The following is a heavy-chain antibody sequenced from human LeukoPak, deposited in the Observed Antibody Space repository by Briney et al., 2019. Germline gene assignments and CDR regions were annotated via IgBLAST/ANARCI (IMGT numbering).Heavy chain of an antibody. CDR3: ARDGGDYGGGCLDY. D-gene: IGHD4-23*01. CDR2: INHSGST. V-gene: IGHV4-34*01. Sequence: PSETLSLTCAVYGGSFSGYYWSWIRQPPGKGLEWIGEINHSGSTNYNPSLKSRVTISVDTSKNQFSPKLSSVTAADTAVYYCARDGGDYGGGCLDYWGQGTLVTVSS. J-gene: IGHJ4*02. CDR1: GGSFSGYY.